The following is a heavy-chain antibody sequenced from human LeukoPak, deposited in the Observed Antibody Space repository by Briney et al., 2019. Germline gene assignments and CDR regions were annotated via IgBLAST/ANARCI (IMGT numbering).Heavy chain of an antibody. V-gene: IGHV4-30-2*01. D-gene: IGHD2-15*01. J-gene: IGHJ4*02. Sequence: PSETLSLTCTVSGGSISSGGYYWSWIRQPPGKGLEWIGYIYHSGSTYYNPSLKSRVTISVDRSKNQFSLKLSSVTAADTAVYYCARANGGGCSGGSCYSPFDYWGQGTLVTVSS. CDR2: IYHSGST. CDR3: ARANGGGCSGGSCYSPFDY. CDR1: GGSISSGGYY.